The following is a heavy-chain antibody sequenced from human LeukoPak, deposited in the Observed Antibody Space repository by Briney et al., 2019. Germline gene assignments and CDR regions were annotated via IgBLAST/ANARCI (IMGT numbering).Heavy chain of an antibody. CDR2: ISGSGGST. Sequence: TGGSLRLSCAASGFMFSAYEMSWVRQAPGKGLEWVSAISGSGGSTYYADSVKGRFTISRDNSKNTLYLQMNSLRAEDTAVYYCAKDKGYYYGSGSYYNAYWYFDLWGRGTLVTVSS. CDR1: GFMFSAYE. J-gene: IGHJ2*01. V-gene: IGHV3-23*01. D-gene: IGHD3-10*01. CDR3: AKDKGYYYGSGSYYNAYWYFDL.